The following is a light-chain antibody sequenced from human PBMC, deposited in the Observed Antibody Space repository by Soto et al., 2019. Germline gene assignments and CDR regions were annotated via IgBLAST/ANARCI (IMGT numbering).Light chain of an antibody. J-gene: IGLJ2*01. Sequence: QSALTQPRSVSGSPGQSVTISCTGTSSDVGGYNYVSWYQQHPGKAPKLMIYDVSKRPSGVPDRVSGSKSGNTASLTISGLQAEDEADYYCCSYAGSYTLVFGGGTKLTGL. CDR3: CSYAGSYTLV. CDR2: DVS. CDR1: SSDVGGYNY. V-gene: IGLV2-11*01.